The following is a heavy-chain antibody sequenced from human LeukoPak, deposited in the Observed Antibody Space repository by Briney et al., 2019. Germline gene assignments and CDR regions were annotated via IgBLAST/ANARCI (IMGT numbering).Heavy chain of an antibody. CDR2: TTNKAHSYTT. CDR1: GFTLSDHN. V-gene: IGHV3-72*01. Sequence: GGSLRLSCAVSGFTLSDHNMDWVRQAPGKGLEWVGRTTNKAHSYTTEYATSVKGRFTISRDDSQNSLYLQMNSLKTEDTAVYYCARAPSGLDYWGQGILVTVSS. CDR3: ARAPSGLDY. D-gene: IGHD2-15*01. J-gene: IGHJ4*02.